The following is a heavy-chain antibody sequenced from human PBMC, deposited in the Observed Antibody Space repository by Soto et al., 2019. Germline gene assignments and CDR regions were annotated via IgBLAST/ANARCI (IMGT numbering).Heavy chain of an antibody. CDR1: GFTFSSYA. D-gene: IGHD3-22*01. V-gene: IGHV3-23*01. Sequence: GGSLRLSCAASGFTFSSYAMSWVRQAPGKGLEWVSAISGSGGSTYYADSVKGRFTISRDNSKNTLYLQMNSLRAEDTAVYYCAKTYYYDSSGYLSAYWGQGTLVTVSS. J-gene: IGHJ4*02. CDR3: AKTYYYDSSGYLSAY. CDR2: ISGSGGST.